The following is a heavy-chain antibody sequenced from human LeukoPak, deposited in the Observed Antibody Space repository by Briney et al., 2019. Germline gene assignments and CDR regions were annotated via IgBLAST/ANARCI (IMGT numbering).Heavy chain of an antibody. Sequence: GASVKVSCKASEYIFNAYFMHWVRQAPGQGLEWMGWISAYNGNTNYAQKLQGRVTMTTDTSTSTAYMELRSLRSDDTAVYYCARGYDYSFDAFDIWGQGTMVTVSS. D-gene: IGHD3-22*01. J-gene: IGHJ3*02. CDR2: ISAYNGNT. CDR1: EYIFNAYF. V-gene: IGHV1-18*04. CDR3: ARGYDYSFDAFDI.